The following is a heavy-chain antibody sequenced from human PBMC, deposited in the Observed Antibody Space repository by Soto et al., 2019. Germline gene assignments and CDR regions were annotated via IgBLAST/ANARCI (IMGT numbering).Heavy chain of an antibody. CDR3: VRTAEHTFDH. CDR2: ISGSSNTV. Sequence: VQLVESGGGVVQPGRSLRLSCAASGFPFTTYGMHWVREGPGKGLEWISYISGSSNTVYQADSVKGRFTISRDNAKNSLYLQMNSLRDEDTAVYYCVRTAEHTFDHWGQGTLVTVSS. CDR1: GFPFTTYG. V-gene: IGHV3-48*02. J-gene: IGHJ4*02.